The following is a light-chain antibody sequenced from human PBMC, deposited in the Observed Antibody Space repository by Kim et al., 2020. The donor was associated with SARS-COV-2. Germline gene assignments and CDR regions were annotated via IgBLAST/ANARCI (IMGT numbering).Light chain of an antibody. Sequence: IQMTQSPSSVSASVGDRVTITCRASQNINTWLAWYQQKPGKAPKLLIYAASSRESGVPSRFSGSGSGTEFTLTIARLQPDDSATYYCQQANSFPPFAFGQGTKVDIK. CDR2: AAS. V-gene: IGKV1-12*01. CDR3: QQANSFPPFA. J-gene: IGKJ1*01. CDR1: QNINTW.